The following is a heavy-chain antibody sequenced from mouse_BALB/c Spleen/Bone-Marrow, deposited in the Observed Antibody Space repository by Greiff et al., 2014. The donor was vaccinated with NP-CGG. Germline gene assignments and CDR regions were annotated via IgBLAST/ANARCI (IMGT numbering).Heavy chain of an antibody. V-gene: IGHV7-3*02. Sequence: EVKLVESGGGLVQPGGSLRLSCATSGFTFTDYYMSWVRQPPGKALEWLGFIRNKANGYTTEYSASVKGRFTISRDNSQSILYLQMNTLRAEDRATYYCARDRTTATLYWYFDVWGAGTTVTVSS. CDR3: ARDRTTATLYWYFDV. CDR1: GFTFTDYY. CDR2: IRNKANGYTT. D-gene: IGHD1-2*01. J-gene: IGHJ1*01.